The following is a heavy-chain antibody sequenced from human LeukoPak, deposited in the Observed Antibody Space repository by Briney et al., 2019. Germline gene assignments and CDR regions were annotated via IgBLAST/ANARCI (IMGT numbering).Heavy chain of an antibody. V-gene: IGHV4-39*07. CDR2: IYYSGST. D-gene: IGHD6-13*01. CDR3: ARIFPWGSSWYESYYYYYMDV. CDR1: GGSISSSSYY. J-gene: IGHJ6*03. Sequence: PSETLSLTCTVSGGSISSSSYYWGWIRQPPGKGLEWIGSIYYSGSTNYNPSLKSRVTISVDTSKNQFSLKLSSVTAADTAVYYCARIFPWGSSWYESYYYYYMDVWGKGTTVTVSS.